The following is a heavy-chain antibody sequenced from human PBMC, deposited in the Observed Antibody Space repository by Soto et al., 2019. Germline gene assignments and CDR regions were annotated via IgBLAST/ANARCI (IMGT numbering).Heavy chain of an antibody. D-gene: IGHD2-15*01. CDR3: AVYCSYGSGSSCTPFDY. CDR1: DESFSNYY. V-gene: IGHV4-34*01. CDR2: VNQSGTT. J-gene: IGHJ4*02. Sequence: QVQLQQWGAGLLKPSETLSLTCAVYDESFSNYYWTWIRQPPGKGPEWIGEVNQSGTTNYNPSLMSRVTMSVDTSKIQSSLKRSSVTAADTAVYYCAVYCSYGSGSSCTPFDYWGQGILVTVSS.